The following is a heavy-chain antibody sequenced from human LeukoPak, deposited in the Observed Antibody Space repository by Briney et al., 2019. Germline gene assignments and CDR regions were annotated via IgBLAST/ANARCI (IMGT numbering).Heavy chain of an antibody. CDR3: ARSLSSRFSGPRRPYYFDY. J-gene: IGHJ4*02. D-gene: IGHD3-16*02. V-gene: IGHV3-23*01. CDR1: GFTLSDYA. CDR2: ISSSGGST. Sequence: GGSLRLSCAASGFTLSDYAMSWVRQAPGKGLQWVSGISSSGGSTYQVDPVKGRFTISRANSKNTLYLQMNSLRAEDTAVYYGARSLSSRFSGPRRPYYFDYWGQGTLVTVSS.